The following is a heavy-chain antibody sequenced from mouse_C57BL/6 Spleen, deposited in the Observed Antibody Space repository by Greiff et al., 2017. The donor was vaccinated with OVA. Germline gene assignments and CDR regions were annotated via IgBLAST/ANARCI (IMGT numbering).Heavy chain of an antibody. V-gene: IGHV1-72*01. CDR2: IDTNSGGT. Sequence: QVQLKQPGAALVKPGASVKLSCKASGYTFTSYWMHWVKQRPGRGLEWIGRIDTNSGGTKYNEKFKSKATMTVDKPSSTAYMQLSSLTSEDSAVYYCARGAGTGLNYYAMDYWGQGTSVTVSS. CDR3: ARGAGTGLNYYAMDY. D-gene: IGHD4-1*01. J-gene: IGHJ4*01. CDR1: GYTFTSYW.